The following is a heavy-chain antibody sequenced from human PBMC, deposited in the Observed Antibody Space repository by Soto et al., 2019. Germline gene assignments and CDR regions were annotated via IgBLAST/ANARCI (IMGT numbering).Heavy chain of an antibody. V-gene: IGHV3-33*01. CDR2: IWYDGSNK. D-gene: IGHD3-9*01. CDR3: AREVWDYDILERGSWFDP. CDR1: GFTFSSYG. Sequence: QVQLVESGGGVVQPGRSLRLSCAASGFTFSSYGMHWVRQAPGKGLEWVAVIWYDGSNKYYADSVKGRFTISRDNSKNTLYLQMNSLRAEDTAVYYCAREVWDYDILERGSWFDPWGQGTLVTVSS. J-gene: IGHJ5*02.